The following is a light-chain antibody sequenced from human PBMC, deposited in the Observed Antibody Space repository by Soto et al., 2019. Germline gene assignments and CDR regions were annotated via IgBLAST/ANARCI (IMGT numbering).Light chain of an antibody. Sequence: EIVLTQSPGTLSLSPGERATLSCRASQSFSSNYLAWYQQKPGQAPRLLIYGASSRATGIPDRFSGSGSGTDFTLTISRLEPEDFAVYYCHQYASSSRTFGQGTKVESK. CDR1: QSFSSNY. CDR3: HQYASSSRT. CDR2: GAS. V-gene: IGKV3-20*01. J-gene: IGKJ1*01.